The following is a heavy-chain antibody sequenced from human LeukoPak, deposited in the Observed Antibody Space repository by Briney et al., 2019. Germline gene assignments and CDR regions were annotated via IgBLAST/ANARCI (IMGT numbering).Heavy chain of an antibody. CDR1: GYTFTRYA. CDR2: INAGNGNT. Sequence: GASVNVSCKASGYTFTRYAMHWVRQAPGQRLEWMGWINAGNGNTKYSQKFQGRVTITRDTSASTAYMELSSLRSEDTAVYYCATSWSGGAFDIWGQGTMVTVSS. V-gene: IGHV1-3*01. CDR3: ATSWSGGAFDI. J-gene: IGHJ3*02. D-gene: IGHD3-3*01.